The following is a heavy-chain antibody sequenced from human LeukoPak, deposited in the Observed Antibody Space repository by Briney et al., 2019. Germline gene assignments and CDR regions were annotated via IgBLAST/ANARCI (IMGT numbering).Heavy chain of an antibody. CDR1: GFTFNTNA. J-gene: IGHJ4*02. V-gene: IGHV3-23*01. CDR2: ISGGGGST. D-gene: IGHD2-2*02. CDR3: ARTLVPAAIPHNFDY. Sequence: PGGSLRLSCAASGFTFNTNAMSWVRQTPEKGLEWVAVISGGGGSTSYAGSVKGRFSISRDNSKTMLYLQMDSLRVEDTAVYYCARTLVPAAIPHNFDYWGQGTLVTVSS.